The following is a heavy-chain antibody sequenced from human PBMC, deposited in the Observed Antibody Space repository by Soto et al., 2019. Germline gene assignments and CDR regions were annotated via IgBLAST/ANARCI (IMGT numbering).Heavy chain of an antibody. CDR2: MIPKSGNA. D-gene: IGHD6-13*01. CDR3: AKTIRGGYSSSWYYFDY. CDR1: GYTFTRYD. V-gene: IGHV1-8*01. J-gene: IGHJ4*02. Sequence: GASVKVSCKAAGYTFTRYDINWVRQATGQGLEWMGWMIPKSGNAGYAQKFQGRVTMTRNTSISTAYMELSSLRPEDTAVYYCAKTIRGGYSSSWYYFDYWGQGTLVTVSS.